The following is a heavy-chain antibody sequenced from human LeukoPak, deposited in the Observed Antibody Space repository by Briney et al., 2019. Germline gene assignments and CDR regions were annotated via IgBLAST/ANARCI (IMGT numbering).Heavy chain of an antibody. Sequence: GGSLRLSCAASGFTFSDYYMSWIRQAPGKGLEWVSYISSSGSTIYYADSVKGRFTISRGNAKNSLYLQMNSLRAEDTAVYYCARSPRIGEFGELSRLYYYHMDVWGKGTTVTVSS. CDR1: GFTFSDYY. V-gene: IGHV3-11*01. CDR2: ISSSGSTI. D-gene: IGHD3-10*01. J-gene: IGHJ6*03. CDR3: ARSPRIGEFGELSRLYYYHMDV.